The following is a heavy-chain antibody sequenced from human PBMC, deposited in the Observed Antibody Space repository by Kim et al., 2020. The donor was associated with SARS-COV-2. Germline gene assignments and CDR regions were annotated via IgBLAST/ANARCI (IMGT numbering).Heavy chain of an antibody. CDR1: GDSVSSNSAA. CDR3: ACEYSSSSAFGGVTNWFDP. CDR2: TYYRSKWYN. V-gene: IGHV6-1*01. D-gene: IGHD6-6*01. Sequence: SQTLSLTCAISGDSVSSNSAAWNWIRQSPSRGLEWLGRTYYRSKWYNDYAVSVKSRITINPDTSKNQFSLQLNSVTPEDTAVYYCACEYSSSSAFGGVTNWFDPWGQGTLVTVSS. J-gene: IGHJ5*02.